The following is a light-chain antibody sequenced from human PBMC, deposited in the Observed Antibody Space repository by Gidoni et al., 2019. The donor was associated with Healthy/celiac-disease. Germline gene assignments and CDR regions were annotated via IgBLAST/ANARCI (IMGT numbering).Light chain of an antibody. Sequence: SASVGDRVTITCRASQSISSWLAWYQQKPGKAPKLLIYKASSLESVVPSRFSGSGSGTEFTLTISSLQPDDFATYYCQQYNSYSWTFGQGTKVEIK. J-gene: IGKJ1*01. CDR1: QSISSW. CDR3: QQYNSYSWT. CDR2: KAS. V-gene: IGKV1-5*03.